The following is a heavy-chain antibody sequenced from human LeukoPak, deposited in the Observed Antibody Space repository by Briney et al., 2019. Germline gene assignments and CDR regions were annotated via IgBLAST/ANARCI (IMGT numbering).Heavy chain of an antibody. D-gene: IGHD6-19*01. V-gene: IGHV4-39*01. J-gene: IGHJ3*02. CDR3: ARPGIAVAGTVFDI. Sequence: SETLSLTCTVSGGSISSSSYYWGWIRQPPGKGLEWIGSIYYSGSTYYNPSLESRVTISVDTSKNQFSLKLSSVTAADTAVYYCARPGIAVAGTVFDIWGQGTMVTVSS. CDR2: IYYSGST. CDR1: GGSISSSSYY.